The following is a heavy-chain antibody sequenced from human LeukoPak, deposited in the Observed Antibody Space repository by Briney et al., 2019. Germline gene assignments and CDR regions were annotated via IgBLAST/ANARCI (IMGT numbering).Heavy chain of an antibody. CDR3: ARGSQSPTPFYYYYGMDV. J-gene: IGHJ6*02. CDR1: GYTLTELS. V-gene: IGHV1-2*02. Sequence: ASVKVSCKVSGYTLTELSMHWVRQAPGKGLEWMGWINPNSGGTNYAQKFQGRVTMTRDTSISTAYMELSRLRSDDTAVYYCARGSQSPTPFYYYYGMDVWGQGTTITVSS. CDR2: INPNSGGT.